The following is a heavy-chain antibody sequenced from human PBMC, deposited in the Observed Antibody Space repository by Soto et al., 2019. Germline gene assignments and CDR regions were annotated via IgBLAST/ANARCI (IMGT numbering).Heavy chain of an antibody. CDR1: GFTFSSYW. CDR2: IKQDGSEK. Sequence: GGSLRLSCAASGFTFSSYWMSWVRQAPGKGLEWVATIKQDGSEKFYVDSEKGSFTVSRDDAKNSLNLQMNCMRAEDTAVYYCAIDKAQQRAPLSAWDFWGQGTKVTVSS. CDR3: AIDKAQQRAPLSAWDF. J-gene: IGHJ3*01. D-gene: IGHD6-25*01. V-gene: IGHV3-7*03.